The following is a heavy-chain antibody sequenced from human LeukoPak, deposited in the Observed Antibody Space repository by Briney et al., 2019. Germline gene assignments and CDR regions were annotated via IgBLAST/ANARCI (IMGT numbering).Heavy chain of an antibody. D-gene: IGHD2-2*02. CDR3: AKDIVVVPAAIPGYFQH. CDR1: GFTFSSYA. Sequence: GGSLRLSCAASGFTFSSYAMSWVRQDPPKGLEWAAAISGSGGSTYYADSVKGRFTISRDNSKNTLYLQMNSLRAEDTAVYYCAKDIVVVPAAIPGYFQHWGQGTLVTVSS. CDR2: ISGSGGST. V-gene: IGHV3-23*01. J-gene: IGHJ1*01.